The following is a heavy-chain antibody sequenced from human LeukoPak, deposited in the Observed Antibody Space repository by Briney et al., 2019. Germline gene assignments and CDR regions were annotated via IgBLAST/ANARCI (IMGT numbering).Heavy chain of an antibody. J-gene: IGHJ3*02. D-gene: IGHD3-22*01. V-gene: IGHV3-23*01. CDR3: AKEALLTYYYDSSGYDDAFDI. Sequence: GGSLRLSCAASVYTFSIYAISCVPHAPGKGLECVSAISGSGGNTYYTDSVKGRFTISRDNSKNTLYLQMNSLRAEDTAVYYCAKEALLTYYYDSSGYDDAFDIWGQGTMVTVSS. CDR1: VYTFSIYA. CDR2: ISGSGGNT.